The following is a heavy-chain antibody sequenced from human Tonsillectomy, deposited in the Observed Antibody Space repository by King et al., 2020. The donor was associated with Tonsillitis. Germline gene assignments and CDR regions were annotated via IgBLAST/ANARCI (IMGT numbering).Heavy chain of an antibody. CDR2: INDSGST. CDR3: ARGFGATPVRDQKHPYYYDNGLDV. D-gene: IGHD2-15*01. V-gene: IGHV4-34*01. J-gene: IGHJ6*02. CDR1: GESFSGYY. Sequence: VQLQQWGAGLLKPSETLSLTCAVYGESFSGYYWTWIRQSPGKGLEWIGEINDSGSTNNNPSLKSRVTISVDTSKRHFSLNLSSVTAADSAIYYCARGFGATPVRDQKHPYYYDNGLDVWGQGTTVTVSS.